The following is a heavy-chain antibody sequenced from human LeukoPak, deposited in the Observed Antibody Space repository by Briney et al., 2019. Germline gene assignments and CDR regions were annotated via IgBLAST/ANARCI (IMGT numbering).Heavy chain of an antibody. J-gene: IGHJ6*03. CDR1: GFSFRNYG. CDR3: AKQMVEGHHHYYMDV. Sequence: PGGSLRLSCAASGFSFRNYGIHWVRQAPGKGLEWVAFIRVDESNRSYADSVKGRFTISRDNSKNTLSLQMNSLRVEDTAVYYCAKQMVEGHHHYYMDVWGKGTSVTVSS. V-gene: IGHV3-30*02. D-gene: IGHD2-15*01. CDR2: IRVDESNR.